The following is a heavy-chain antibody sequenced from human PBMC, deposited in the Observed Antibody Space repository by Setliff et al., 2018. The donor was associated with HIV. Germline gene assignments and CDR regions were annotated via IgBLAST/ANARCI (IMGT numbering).Heavy chain of an antibody. CDR2: MNPNSGDT. J-gene: IGHJ1*01. D-gene: IGHD3-22*01. V-gene: IGHV1-8*01. CDR1: GYTLTEVS. CDR3: VRGVTRDISGYYRDEYFQH. Sequence: ASVKVSCKISGYTLTEVSMHWVRQAPGKGLEWMGWMNPNSGDTGLAPKFQGRVTLTSNTSISTAYMEMRTLRSDDTAVYYCVRGVTRDISGYYRDEYFQHWGQGTPVTVSS.